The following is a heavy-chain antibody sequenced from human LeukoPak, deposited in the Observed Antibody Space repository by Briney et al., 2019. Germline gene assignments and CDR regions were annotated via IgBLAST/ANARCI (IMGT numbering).Heavy chain of an antibody. D-gene: IGHD4-17*01. V-gene: IGHV3-23*01. CDR2: ISGSGGST. Sequence: AGGSVRLYGAASGFTFSSYAMSWVRHAPAKGLECVSAISGSGGSTYYADSVKGRFTISRDNSKNTLYLQMNSLRAEDTAVYYCAKGPTVTRSDAFDIWGQGTMVTVSS. J-gene: IGHJ3*02. CDR3: AKGPTVTRSDAFDI. CDR1: GFTFSSYA.